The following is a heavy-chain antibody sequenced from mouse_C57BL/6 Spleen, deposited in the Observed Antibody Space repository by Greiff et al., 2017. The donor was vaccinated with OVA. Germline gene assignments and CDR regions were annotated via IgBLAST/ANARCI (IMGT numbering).Heavy chain of an antibody. J-gene: IGHJ4*01. CDR1: GFTFSSYG. D-gene: IGHD1-1*01. CDR2: ISSGGSYT. Sequence: VQVVESGGDLVKPGGSLKLSCAASGFTFSSYGMSWVRQTPDKRLEWVATISSGGSYTYYPDSVKGRFTISRDNAKNTLYLQMSSLKSEDTAMYYCASLIFYWGQGTSVTVSS. V-gene: IGHV5-6*01. CDR3: ASLIFY.